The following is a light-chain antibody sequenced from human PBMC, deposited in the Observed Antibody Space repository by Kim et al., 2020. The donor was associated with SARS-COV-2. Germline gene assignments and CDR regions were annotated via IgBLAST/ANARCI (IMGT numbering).Light chain of an antibody. CDR2: GKN. J-gene: IGLJ2*01. V-gene: IGLV3-19*01. CDR1: SLRSYY. CDR3: NSRDSTTNHLV. Sequence: SSELTQDPAVSVALGQTVRITCQGDSLRSYYASWYQQKAGQAPVVVIYGKNNRPSGIPDRFSGSRSGSTASLTITGAQAEDEADYYCNSRDSTTNHLVFGGGTKVTVL.